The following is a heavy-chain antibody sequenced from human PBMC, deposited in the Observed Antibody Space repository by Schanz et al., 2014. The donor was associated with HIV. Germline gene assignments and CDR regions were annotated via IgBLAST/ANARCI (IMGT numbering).Heavy chain of an antibody. Sequence: EVQVVASGGGLAQPGRSLRLSCVVSGLSLSDFAWHWVRQTPGKGLEWVSGITWNNRVTGYADSVKGRFTISRDNAKNSLNLQLKSLRAEDTAVYYCARGITGNSYGFDYWGQGALVSVSS. D-gene: IGHD5-18*01. CDR2: ITWNNRVT. CDR1: GLSLSDFA. V-gene: IGHV3-9*01. CDR3: ARGITGNSYGFDY. J-gene: IGHJ4*02.